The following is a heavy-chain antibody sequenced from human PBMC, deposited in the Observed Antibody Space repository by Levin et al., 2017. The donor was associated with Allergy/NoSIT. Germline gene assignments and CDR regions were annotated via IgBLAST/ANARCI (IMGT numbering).Heavy chain of an antibody. CDR2: INTYTGNP. Sequence: GASVKVSCKASGYTFTTYAINWVRQAPGQGLEWMGWINTYTGNPTYAQGFTGRFVFSLDTSVSTAYLQISGLKAEDTAVYYCARDEVGSSWTFDHWGQGTLVTVSS. D-gene: IGHD6-13*01. J-gene: IGHJ4*02. CDR3: ARDEVGSSWTFDH. V-gene: IGHV7-4-1*02. CDR1: GYTFTTYA.